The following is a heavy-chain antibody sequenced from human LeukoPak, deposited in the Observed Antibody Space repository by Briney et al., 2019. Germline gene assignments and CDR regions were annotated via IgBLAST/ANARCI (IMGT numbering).Heavy chain of an antibody. CDR1: GYTFTGYY. CDR3: ARVFPVRGNASDI. CDR2: INPNSGGT. J-gene: IGHJ3*02. V-gene: IGHV1-2*02. Sequence: GASVKVSCKASGYTFTGYYMHWVRQAPGQGLEWMGWINPNSGGTNYAQKFQGRVTMTRDTSISTAYMELSRLRSDDTAVYYCARVFPVRGNASDIWGQGTMVTVSS. D-gene: IGHD2-21*01.